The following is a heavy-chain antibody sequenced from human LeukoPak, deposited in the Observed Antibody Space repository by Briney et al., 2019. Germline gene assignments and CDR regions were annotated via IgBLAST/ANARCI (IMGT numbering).Heavy chain of an antibody. V-gene: IGHV3-30*18. CDR2: ISNEGNYK. J-gene: IGHJ4*02. CDR3: AKGGHYLFDY. D-gene: IGHD3-10*01. CDR1: GFTFSRHG. Sequence: GRSLRLSCEGSGFTFSRHGMHWVRQAPGKGLEGVAVISNEGNYKYYGDSVKGRFAISRDNFKNTTYLQMNYLRPEDTAVYFCAKGGHYLFDYWGQGALVTVSS.